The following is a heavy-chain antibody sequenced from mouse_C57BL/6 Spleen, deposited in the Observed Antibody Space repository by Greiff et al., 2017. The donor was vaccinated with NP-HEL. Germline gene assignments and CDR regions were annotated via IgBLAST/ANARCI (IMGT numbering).Heavy chain of an antibody. J-gene: IGHJ4*01. V-gene: IGHV1-20*01. CDR3: ARPRGYAMDY. Sequence: EVKLVESGPELVKPGDSVKISCKASGYSFTGYFMNWVMQSHGKSLEWIGRINPYNGDTFYNQKFKGKATLTVDKSSSTAHMELRSLTSEDSAVYYCARPRGYAMDYWGQGTSVTVSS. CDR1: GYSFTGYF. CDR2: INPYNGDT.